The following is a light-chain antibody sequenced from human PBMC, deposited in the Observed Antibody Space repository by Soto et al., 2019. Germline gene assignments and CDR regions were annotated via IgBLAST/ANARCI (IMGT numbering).Light chain of an antibody. J-gene: IGKJ1*01. Sequence: DIQMTQSHSSLSASVGDRVTITCQASQDISNYLNWYQQKPGKAPKLLIYAASNLQSGVPSRFSGSGSGTEFTLTISNLHLEDFATYYCQQYNTDSPWTFGQGTKVDIK. CDR1: QDISNY. V-gene: IGKV1-16*01. CDR2: AAS. CDR3: QQYNTDSPWT.